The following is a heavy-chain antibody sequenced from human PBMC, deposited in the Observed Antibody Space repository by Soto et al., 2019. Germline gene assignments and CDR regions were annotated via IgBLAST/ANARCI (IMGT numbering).Heavy chain of an antibody. V-gene: IGHV1-2*02. Sequence: ASVKVSCKASGCTFTGYYMHWVRQAPGQGLEWMGWINPNSGGTNYAQKFQGRVTMTRDTSISTVYMQLSRLTSDDTAVFYCASVLDYGNYSAYWGQGTLVTVSS. CDR3: ASVLDYGNYSAY. D-gene: IGHD4-17*01. CDR1: GCTFTGYY. J-gene: IGHJ4*02. CDR2: INPNSGGT.